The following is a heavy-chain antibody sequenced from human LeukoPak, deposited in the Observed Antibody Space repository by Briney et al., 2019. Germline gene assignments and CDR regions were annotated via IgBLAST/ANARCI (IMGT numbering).Heavy chain of an antibody. CDR2: ISTYNGNT. D-gene: IGHD2-21*01. Sequence: ASVKVSCKTSGYTFSSYGITWVRQAPGQGLEWMGWISTYNGNTNYAQKLQGRVTMTTDKSTSTAYMELRSLRSDDTAVFYCARAVSDSSSYYYYYMDVWGKGTTVTVSS. CDR3: ARAVSDSSSYYYYYMDV. CDR1: GYTFSSYG. V-gene: IGHV1-18*01. J-gene: IGHJ6*03.